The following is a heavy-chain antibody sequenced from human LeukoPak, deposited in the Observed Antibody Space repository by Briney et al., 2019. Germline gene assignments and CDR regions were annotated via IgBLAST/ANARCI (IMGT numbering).Heavy chain of an antibody. V-gene: IGHV3-48*04. CDR1: GFTFNIYS. J-gene: IGHJ5*02. Sequence: GGSLRLSCAASGFTFNIYSMNWVRQAPGKGLEWISYISGSSSNIYYADSVKGRFTISRDNAKSSVYLQMDNVRAEDTAVYYCARDTPNWFDPWGQGTLVTVSS. CDR2: ISGSSSNI. CDR3: ARDTPNWFDP.